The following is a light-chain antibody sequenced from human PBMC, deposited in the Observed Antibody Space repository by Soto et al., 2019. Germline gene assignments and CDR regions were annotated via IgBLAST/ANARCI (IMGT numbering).Light chain of an antibody. Sequence: EVVWTQSPGPLSLSPGARAPLPGRASQYVTNTYLAWYQQKPGQAPRLLIYSTSRRATGIPDRFTGSGSGTEFILTISRLQPEDFAVYYCHQFGYSPRTFGQGTKVDIK. CDR3: HQFGYSPRT. J-gene: IGKJ1*01. CDR1: QYVTNTY. V-gene: IGKV3-20*01. CDR2: STS.